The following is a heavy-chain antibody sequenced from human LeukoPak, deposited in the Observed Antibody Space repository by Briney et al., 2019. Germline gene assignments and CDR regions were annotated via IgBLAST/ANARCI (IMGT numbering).Heavy chain of an antibody. CDR1: GFSFNSYW. J-gene: IGHJ4*02. CDR3: ARDTYTSGWYDY. D-gene: IGHD6-19*01. CDR2: INSDGSST. Sequence: PGGSLRLSCAASGFSFNSYWMHWVRHAPGKGLVRVSCINSDGSSTTYADSVKGRFTISRDNAKNTLYLQMNSLRAEDTAVYYCARDTYTSGWYDYWGQGTLVTVSS. V-gene: IGHV3-74*01.